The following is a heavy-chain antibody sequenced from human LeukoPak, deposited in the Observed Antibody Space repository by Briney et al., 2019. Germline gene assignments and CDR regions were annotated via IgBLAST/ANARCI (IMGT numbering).Heavy chain of an antibody. V-gene: IGHV4-34*01. D-gene: IGHD3-10*01. J-gene: IGHJ6*03. CDR1: GGSFSGYY. CDR3: AREAMVRGVIISRYYYYYMDV. Sequence: KPSETLSLTCAVYGGSFSGYYWSWIRQPPGKGLEWIGEINHSGSTNYNPSLKSRVTISVDTSKNQFSLKLSSVTAADTAVYYCAREAMVRGVIISRYYYYYMDVWGKGTMVTVSS. CDR2: INHSGST.